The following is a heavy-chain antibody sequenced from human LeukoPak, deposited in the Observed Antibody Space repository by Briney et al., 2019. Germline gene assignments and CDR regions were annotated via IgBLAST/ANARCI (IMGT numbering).Heavy chain of an antibody. CDR1: GFTFSSYA. D-gene: IGHD1-26*01. CDR3: ARDGVGATHWFDP. Sequence: GGSLRLSCAASGFTFSSYAMHWVRQAPGKGLEWVAVISYDGSNKYYADSVKGRFTISRDNSKNTLYLQMNSLRAEDTAVYYCARDGVGATHWFDPWGQGTLVTVSS. CDR2: ISYDGSNK. J-gene: IGHJ5*02. V-gene: IGHV3-30-3*01.